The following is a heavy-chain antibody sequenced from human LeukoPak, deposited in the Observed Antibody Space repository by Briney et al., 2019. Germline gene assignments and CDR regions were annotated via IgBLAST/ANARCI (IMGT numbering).Heavy chain of an antibody. CDR3: ARGRGADYGGNSGYFDY. D-gene: IGHD4-23*01. CDR1: GFTFSGFG. CDR2: IWYDGSNK. Sequence: GKSLRLSCAASGFTFSGFGMHWVRQAPGKGLEWVAVIWYDGSNKYYADSVKGRFTISRDNPKNTLYVQMNSLRAEDTAVYYCARGRGADYGGNSGYFDYWRQGTLVTVSS. J-gene: IGHJ4*02. V-gene: IGHV3-33*01.